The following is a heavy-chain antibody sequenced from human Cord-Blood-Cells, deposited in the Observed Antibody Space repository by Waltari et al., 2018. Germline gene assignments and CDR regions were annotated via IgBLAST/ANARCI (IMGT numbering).Heavy chain of an antibody. CDR1: GFTFSSYG. CDR2: ISYDGSNK. D-gene: IGHD6-6*01. J-gene: IGHJ4*02. Sequence: GFTFSSYGMHWVRQAPGKGLEWVAVISYDGSNKYYADSVKGRFTISRDNSKNTLYLQMNSLRAEDTAVYYCAKEVSLRKQNEYSSSSGPFDYWGQGTLVTVSS. CDR3: AKEVSLRKQNEYSSSSGPFDY. V-gene: IGHV3-30*18.